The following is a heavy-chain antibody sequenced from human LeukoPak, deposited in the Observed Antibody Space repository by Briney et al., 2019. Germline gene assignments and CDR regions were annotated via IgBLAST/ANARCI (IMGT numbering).Heavy chain of an antibody. CDR2: ISYDGSNK. V-gene: IGHV3-30*14. J-gene: IGHJ3*02. CDR1: GFTFSSYA. Sequence: GGSLRLSCAASGFTFSSYAMHWVRQAPGKGLEWVAVISYDGSNKYYADSVKSRFTISRDNAKKSLYLQMNSLSAEDTAVYYCARNAFDIWGQGTMVTVSS. CDR3: ARNAFDI.